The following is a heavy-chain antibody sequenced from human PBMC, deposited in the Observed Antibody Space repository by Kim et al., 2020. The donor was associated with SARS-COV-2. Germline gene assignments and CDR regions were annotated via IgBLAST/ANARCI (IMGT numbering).Heavy chain of an antibody. CDR3: TTDGRPRYGTQVDY. V-gene: IGHV3-15*01. J-gene: IGHJ4*02. D-gene: IGHD2-8*01. Sequence: AAPVKGRFTISRDDSKNTLYLQMNSLKTEDTAVYYCTTDGRPRYGTQVDYWGQGTLVTVSS.